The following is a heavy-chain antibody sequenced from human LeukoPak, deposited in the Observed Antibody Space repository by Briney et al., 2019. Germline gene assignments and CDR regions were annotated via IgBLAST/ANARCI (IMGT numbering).Heavy chain of an antibody. Sequence: GGSLRLSCAASGFTCSSYAMSWVRQAPGKGLEWVSAISGSGGSTYYADSVKGRFTISRDNSKNTLYLQMNSLRAEDTTVYYCAIHLGGSGNWGQGTLVTVSS. CDR1: GFTCSSYA. J-gene: IGHJ4*02. D-gene: IGHD3-10*01. V-gene: IGHV3-23*01. CDR3: AIHLGGSGN. CDR2: ISGSGGST.